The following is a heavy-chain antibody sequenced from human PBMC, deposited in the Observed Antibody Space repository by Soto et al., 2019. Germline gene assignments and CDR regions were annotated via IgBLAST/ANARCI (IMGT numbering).Heavy chain of an antibody. V-gene: IGHV1-2*02. CDR2: INPGSGAT. Sequence: AAVKCSFKASGYKFTAYYMHWVRQAPGQGLDCMGWINPGSGATSYAQTFQGRVTMTRDTSINTVYMEVTSLRPDDKAVYYCATLSKGYCSDTNGYPWLDPWGHWTLVTVSS. D-gene: IGHD2-2*01. CDR3: ATLSKGYCSDTNGYPWLDP. J-gene: IGHJ5*02. CDR1: GYKFTAYY.